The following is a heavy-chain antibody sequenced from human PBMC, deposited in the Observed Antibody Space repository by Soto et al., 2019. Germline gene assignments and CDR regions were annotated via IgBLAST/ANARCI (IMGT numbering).Heavy chain of an antibody. Sequence: DVDLVESGGALVQPGGSLRLSCAGSGFTFNNFWMHWVRQAPGKGLVWVARINTDGSVTSHADSVKGRFTISRDNAKSTLSLQMNSLRAEDSARYYCARQTGLGATNYWGRGTLVTVSS. CDR3: ARQTGLGATNY. J-gene: IGHJ4*02. D-gene: IGHD1-26*01. CDR2: INTDGSVT. V-gene: IGHV3-74*01. CDR1: GFTFNNFW.